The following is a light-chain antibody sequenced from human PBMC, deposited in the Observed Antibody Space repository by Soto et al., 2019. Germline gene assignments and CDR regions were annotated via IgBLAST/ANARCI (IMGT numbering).Light chain of an antibody. CDR3: QQYGSSRWT. Sequence: EIVLTQSPGTLSLSPGERATLSCRASQSVSSIYLAWYQQKPGQAPRLLIYGASSRATGIPDRFSGSGSGTDFTLTISRLEPEDFAVYYCQQYGSSRWTFRQGTEWIS. CDR1: QSVSSIY. J-gene: IGKJ1*01. CDR2: GAS. V-gene: IGKV3-20*01.